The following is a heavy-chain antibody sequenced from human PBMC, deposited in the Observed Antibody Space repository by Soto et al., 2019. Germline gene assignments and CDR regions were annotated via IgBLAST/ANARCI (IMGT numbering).Heavy chain of an antibody. J-gene: IGHJ6*02. CDR3: ARAMAVWAERYYYYGMDV. CDR2: INHSGST. V-gene: IGHV4-34*01. CDR1: GGSFSGYY. D-gene: IGHD1-1*01. Sequence: LSLTCAVYGGSFSGYYWSWIRQPPGKGLEWIGEINHSGSTNYNPSLKSRVTISVDTSKNQFSLKLSSVTAADTAVYYCARAMAVWAERYYYYGMDVWGQGTTVTVSS.